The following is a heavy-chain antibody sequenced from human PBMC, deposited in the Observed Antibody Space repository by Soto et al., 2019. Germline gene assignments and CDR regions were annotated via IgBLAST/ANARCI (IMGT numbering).Heavy chain of an antibody. V-gene: IGHV4-39*01. CDR1: GGSISSSSYY. CDR3: ARHYCLGLSASPNCRYYYYMDV. CDR2: IYYSGST. J-gene: IGHJ6*03. Sequence: SETLSLTCTVSGGSISSSSYYWGWIRQPPGKGLEWIGSIYYSGSTYYNPSLKSRVTISVDTSKNRFSLKLSSGTASDTAVYYCARHYCLGLSASPNCRYYYYMDVWGKGTTVTVSS. D-gene: IGHD2-15*01.